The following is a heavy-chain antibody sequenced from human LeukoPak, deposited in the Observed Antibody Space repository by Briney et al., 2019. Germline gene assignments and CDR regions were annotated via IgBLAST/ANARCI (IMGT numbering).Heavy chain of an antibody. CDR3: ARDMLYGVPHYYYYGMDI. CDR2: IWYDGSNK. CDR1: GFTFSSYG. V-gene: IGHV3-33*08. D-gene: IGHD4-17*01. Sequence: GGSLRLSCAASGFTFSSYGMHWVRQAPGKGLEWVAVIWYDGSNKYYADSVKGRFTISRDNSKNTLYLQMNSLRAEDTAVYYCARDMLYGVPHYYYYGMDIWGQGATVTVSS. J-gene: IGHJ6*02.